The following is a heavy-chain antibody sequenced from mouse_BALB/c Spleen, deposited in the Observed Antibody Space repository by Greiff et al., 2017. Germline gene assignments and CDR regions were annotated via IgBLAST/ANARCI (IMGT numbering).Heavy chain of an antibody. V-gene: IGHV1-80*01. J-gene: IGHJ2*01. CDR1: GYAFSSYW. CDR3: ARGSWFDY. CDR2: IYPGDGDT. Sequence: VQLQQPGAELVRPGSSVKISCKASGYAFSSYWMNWVKQRPGQGLEWIGQIYPGDGDTNYNGKFKGKATLTADKSSSTAYMQLSSLTSEDSAVYFCARGSWFDYWGQGTTLTVSS.